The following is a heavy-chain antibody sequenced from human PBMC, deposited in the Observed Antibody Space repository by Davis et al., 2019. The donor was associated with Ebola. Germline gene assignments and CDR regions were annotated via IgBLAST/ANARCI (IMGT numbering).Heavy chain of an antibody. CDR1: GFTFSGDG. CDR3: ARVPSSSWYLGYFDY. Sequence: GGSLRLSCAASGFTFSGDGMHWVRQAPGKGLEWVAFINYDANYKQYADSVKGRFTISRDNSKNTLSLQMNSLRAEDTAVYYCARVPSSSWYLGYFDYWGQGTLVTVSS. V-gene: IGHV3-30*02. CDR2: INYDANYK. J-gene: IGHJ4*02. D-gene: IGHD6-13*01.